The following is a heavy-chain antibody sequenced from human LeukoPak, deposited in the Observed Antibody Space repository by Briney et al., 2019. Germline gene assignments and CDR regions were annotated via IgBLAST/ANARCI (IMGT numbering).Heavy chain of an antibody. V-gene: IGHV3-30-3*01. CDR1: GFTFSSYA. D-gene: IGHD3-10*01. Sequence: GGSLRLSCAASGFTFSSYAMHWVRQAPGKGLEWVAVIPYDGSNKYYADSVKGRFTISRDNSKNTLYLQMNSLRAEDTAVYYCAKDAWRFGDSLLYYSDYWGQGTLVTVSS. J-gene: IGHJ4*02. CDR3: AKDAWRFGDSLLYYSDY. CDR2: IPYDGSNK.